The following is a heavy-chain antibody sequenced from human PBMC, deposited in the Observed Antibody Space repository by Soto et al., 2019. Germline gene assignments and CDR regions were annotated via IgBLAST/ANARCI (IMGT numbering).Heavy chain of an antibody. CDR2: IYHSGST. CDR1: GGSISISNW. V-gene: IGHV4-4*02. CDR3: ATWRDSSSWYFDY. J-gene: IGHJ4*02. Sequence: KPSETLSLTCAVSGGSISISNWWSWFRQPPGKGLEWIGEIYHSGSTNYNPSLKSRVTISVDKSKNQFSLKLTSVTAADTAVYYCATWRDSSSWYFDYWGQGTLVTVSS. D-gene: IGHD6-13*01.